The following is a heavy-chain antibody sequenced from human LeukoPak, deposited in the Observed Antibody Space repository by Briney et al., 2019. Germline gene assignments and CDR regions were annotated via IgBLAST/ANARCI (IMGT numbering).Heavy chain of an antibody. Sequence: GASVNVCCKASGYTFTGYCRHWVRQAPGQVREWMGWINPNSGGTNYAQKFQGRVTMTRDTSISTAYMELSRLRSDDTAVYYCARSSIAARPVYWGQGTLSPSPQ. D-gene: IGHD6-6*01. CDR2: INPNSGGT. CDR1: GYTFTGYC. CDR3: ARSSIAARPVY. J-gene: IGHJ4*02. V-gene: IGHV1-2*02.